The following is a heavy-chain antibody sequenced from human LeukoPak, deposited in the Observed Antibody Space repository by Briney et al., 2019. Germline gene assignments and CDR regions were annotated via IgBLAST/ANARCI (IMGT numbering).Heavy chain of an antibody. Sequence: KASETLSLTXTVSGGSISSSGYYWGWIRQPPGKGLEWIASIYYSGSTYYNPSLKSRVNISVDTSKNQLSLKLSSLTAADTAVYYCARHEYSGSYYGLSWFDPWGQGTLVTVSS. D-gene: IGHD1-26*01. CDR1: GGSISSSGYY. J-gene: IGHJ5*02. CDR2: IYYSGST. V-gene: IGHV4-39*01. CDR3: ARHEYSGSYYGLSWFDP.